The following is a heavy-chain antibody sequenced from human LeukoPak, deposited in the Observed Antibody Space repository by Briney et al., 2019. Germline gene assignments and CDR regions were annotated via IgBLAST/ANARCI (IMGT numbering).Heavy chain of an antibody. V-gene: IGHV3-21*01. Sequence: GGSLRLSCAASGFTFSSYSMNWVRQAPGKGLEWVSSISSSSSYIYYADSVKGRFTISRDNAKNSLYLQMNSLRAEDTAVYYCARGNYYGSGSYPYDTINQGRWGQGTLVTVSS. CDR3: ARGNYYGSGSYPYDTINQGR. D-gene: IGHD3-10*01. CDR2: ISSSSSYI. CDR1: GFTFSSYS. J-gene: IGHJ4*02.